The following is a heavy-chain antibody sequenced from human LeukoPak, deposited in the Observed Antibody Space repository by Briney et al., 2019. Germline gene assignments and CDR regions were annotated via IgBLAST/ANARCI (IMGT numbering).Heavy chain of an antibody. CDR3: ARDYGDPSTSPYVFEI. J-gene: IGHJ3*02. CDR1: GGLINSPDYY. D-gene: IGHD4-17*01. Sequence: SETLSLICSVSGGLINSPDYYWTWIRQSPGEGLEWIGTVDYTGFTYQNPSLKSRVSMLIGTSKNQFSLRLTSVTAADTAIYYCARDYGDPSTSPYVFEIWGQGKMVSVSS. CDR2: VDYTGFT. V-gene: IGHV4-39*07.